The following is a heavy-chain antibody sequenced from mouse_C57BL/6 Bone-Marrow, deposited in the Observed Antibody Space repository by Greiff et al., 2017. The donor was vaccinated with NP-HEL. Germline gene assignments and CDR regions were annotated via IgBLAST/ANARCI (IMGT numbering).Heavy chain of an antibody. V-gene: IGHV1-64*01. D-gene: IGHD1-1*01. CDR3: AGEHYYGSSSYAMDY. CDR2: IHPNSGST. Sequence: QVQLQQSGAELVKPGASVKLSCKASGYTFTSYWMHWVKQRPGQGLEWIGMIHPNSGSTNYNEKFKSKATLTVDKSSSTAYMQLSSLTSEDSAVYYCAGEHYYGSSSYAMDYWGQGTSVTVSS. J-gene: IGHJ4*01. CDR1: GYTFTSYW.